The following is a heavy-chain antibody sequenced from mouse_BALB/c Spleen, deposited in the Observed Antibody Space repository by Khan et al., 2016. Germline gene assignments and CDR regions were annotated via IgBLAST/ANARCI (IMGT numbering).Heavy chain of an antibody. CDR1: GYTFTNYT. V-gene: IGHV1-4*02. CDR2: ISPSSGYT. Sequence: VQLQESAAELARPGASVKMSCKASGYTFTNYTMHWIKQRPGQGLEWIGYISPSSGYTEYNQKFKDKTTLTSDNSSGTAYMQLSSLTSEDSAVYYCARDYTYDPCFPYWGQGTLGSVSA. J-gene: IGHJ3*01. D-gene: IGHD2-14*01. CDR3: ARDYTYDPCFPY.